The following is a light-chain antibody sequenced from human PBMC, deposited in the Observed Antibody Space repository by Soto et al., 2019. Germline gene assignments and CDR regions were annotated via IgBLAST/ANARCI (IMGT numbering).Light chain of an antibody. Sequence: IVLTQSPSTLSLSPGERATLSCRASQSVSSNYLAWYQQKPGQAPRLLIYDASNRATGIPARFSGSGSGTDFTLTISSLEPEDFAVYYCHQYGISPPRTFGQGTKVDIK. CDR3: HQYGISPPRT. V-gene: IGKV3-20*01. CDR2: DAS. J-gene: IGKJ1*01. CDR1: QSVSSNY.